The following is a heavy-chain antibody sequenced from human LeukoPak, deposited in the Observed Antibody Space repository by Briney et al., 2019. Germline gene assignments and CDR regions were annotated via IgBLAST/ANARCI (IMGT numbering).Heavy chain of an antibody. CDR3: AQTGTTAPYFDY. J-gene: IGHJ4*02. Sequence: GGSLRLSCAASGFTFSSYAMSWVRQAPGKGLEWVSAISGSGGSTYYADSVKGRFIISRDNSKNTLYLQMNSLRAEDTAVYYCAQTGTTAPYFDYWGQGTLVTVSS. V-gene: IGHV3-23*01. CDR2: ISGSGGST. CDR1: GFTFSSYA. D-gene: IGHD1-7*01.